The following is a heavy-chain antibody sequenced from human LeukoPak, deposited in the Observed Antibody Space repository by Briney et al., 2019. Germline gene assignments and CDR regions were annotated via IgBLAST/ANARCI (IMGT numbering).Heavy chain of an antibody. CDR2: IRYDGSNK. Sequence: PGGSLRLSCAASGFTFSSYGMHWVRQAPGKGLEWVAFIRYDGSNKYYADSVKGRFTISRDNSKNTLYLQMNSLRAEDTAVYYCAKPKWELLYFDYWGQGTLVTVSS. V-gene: IGHV3-30*02. D-gene: IGHD1-26*01. J-gene: IGHJ4*02. CDR1: GFTFSSYG. CDR3: AKPKWELLYFDY.